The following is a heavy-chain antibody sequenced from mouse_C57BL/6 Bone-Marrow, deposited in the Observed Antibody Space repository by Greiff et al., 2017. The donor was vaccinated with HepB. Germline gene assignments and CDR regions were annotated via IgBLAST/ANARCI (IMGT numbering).Heavy chain of an antibody. D-gene: IGHD1-1*01. V-gene: IGHV14-3*01. CDR3: ARYGSSYDWYFDV. J-gene: IGHJ1*03. CDR1: GFNLKNTY. CDR2: IDPANGNT. Sequence: VQLQQSVAELVRPGASVTLSCTASGFNLKNTYMHWVKQRPEQGLEWIGRIDPANGNTKYAPKFQGKATITADTSSNTAYLQLSSLTSEDTAIYYCARYGSSYDWYFDVWGTGTTVTVSS.